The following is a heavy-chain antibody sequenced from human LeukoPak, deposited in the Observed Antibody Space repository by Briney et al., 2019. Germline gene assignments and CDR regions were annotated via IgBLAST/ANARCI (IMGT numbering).Heavy chain of an antibody. D-gene: IGHD2-2*01. J-gene: IGHJ6*03. CDR2: ISAYNGNT. CDR1: GYTLTELS. V-gene: IGHV1-18*01. CDR3: ARAGDIVVVAVAGAGYYYMDV. Sequence: ASVKVSCKVSGYTLTELSMHWVRQAPGKGLEWMGWISAYNGNTDYAQKLQGRVTMTIDTSTSTAYMELRSLRSDDTAVYHCARAGDIVVVAVAGAGYYYMDVWGKGTTVTVSS.